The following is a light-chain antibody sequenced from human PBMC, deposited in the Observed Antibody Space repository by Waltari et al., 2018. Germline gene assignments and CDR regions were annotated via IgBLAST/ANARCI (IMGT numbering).Light chain of an antibody. V-gene: IGKV1-39*01. Sequence: DIQMSQSPSSLSASVGDRVNVTCRASQSIDNHLNWYQQKPGKAPNLLIYVASNLQSGVPSRFSGSGSGTDFTLTISSLQPEDFVTYYCQQSFNSPRTFGGGTRVEIK. J-gene: IGKJ4*01. CDR1: QSIDNH. CDR3: QQSFNSPRT. CDR2: VAS.